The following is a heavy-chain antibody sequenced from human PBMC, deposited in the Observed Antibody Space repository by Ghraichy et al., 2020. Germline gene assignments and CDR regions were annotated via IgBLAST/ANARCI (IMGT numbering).Heavy chain of an antibody. Sequence: GGSLRLSCAASGFTFSSYGMHWVRQAPGKGLEWVAVISYDGSNKYYADSVKGRFTISRDNSKNTLYLQMNSLRAEDTAVYYCAKAGEGDFDYWGQGTLVTGSS. D-gene: IGHD3-10*01. CDR3: AKAGEGDFDY. V-gene: IGHV3-30*18. CDR1: GFTFSSYG. J-gene: IGHJ4*02. CDR2: ISYDGSNK.